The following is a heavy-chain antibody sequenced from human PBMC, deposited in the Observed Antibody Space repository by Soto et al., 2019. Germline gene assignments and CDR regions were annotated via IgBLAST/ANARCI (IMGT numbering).Heavy chain of an antibody. J-gene: IGHJ4*02. CDR2: ISGGGGNV. Sequence: GGSIRLASAASGFTFSSFAMHWVRQSPRRGLEWVAMISGGGGNVYYADAVEGRFTVSRDNYRDFVYLEISSLTGDDAAVYYCAKDFERSAFDHWGQGTPVTVSS. CDR1: GFTFSSFA. CDR3: AKDFERSAFDH. V-gene: IGHV3-23*01. D-gene: IGHD3-3*01.